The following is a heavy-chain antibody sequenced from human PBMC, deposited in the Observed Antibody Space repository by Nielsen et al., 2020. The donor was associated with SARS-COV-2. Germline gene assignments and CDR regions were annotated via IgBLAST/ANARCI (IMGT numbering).Heavy chain of an antibody. D-gene: IGHD5-18*01. Sequence: WVRQAPGQGLEWMGWMNPNSGNTGYAQKFQGRVTMTRNTSISTAYMELSSLRSEDTAVYYCARMEGYSYGHVWSQGTLVTVSS. J-gene: IGHJ4*02. CDR2: MNPNSGNT. V-gene: IGHV1-8*01. CDR3: ARMEGYSYGHV.